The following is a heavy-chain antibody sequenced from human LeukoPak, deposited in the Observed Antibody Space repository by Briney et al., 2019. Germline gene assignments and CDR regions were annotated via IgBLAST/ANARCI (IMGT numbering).Heavy chain of an antibody. CDR3: AGKPLPTGAAVAGTTNYAFDI. CDR2: IFYSGST. Sequence: SETLSLTCTVSGGSISTSNYYCGWIRQPPGKGLEWIGNIFYSGSTYYSPSLRSRATISLDTSRNKFSLKLNSVTAADTAVYYCAGKPLPTGAAVAGTTNYAFDIWGQGTMVTVSS. V-gene: IGHV4-39*07. CDR1: GGSISTSNYY. J-gene: IGHJ3*02. D-gene: IGHD6-19*01.